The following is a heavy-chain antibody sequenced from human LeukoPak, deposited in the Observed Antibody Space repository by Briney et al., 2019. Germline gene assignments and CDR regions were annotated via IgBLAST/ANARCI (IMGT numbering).Heavy chain of an antibody. V-gene: IGHV1-8*03. Sequence: ASVKVSCTASGYTFTTYDINWVRQATGQGLEWMGWMNPNSGYTGYAQKCQGRVTVTRDTSISTAYMELSSLRSEDTAVYYCARVAGSIDYWGQGTLVTVSS. J-gene: IGHJ4*02. D-gene: IGHD6-19*01. CDR2: MNPNSGYT. CDR1: GYTFTTYD. CDR3: ARVAGSIDY.